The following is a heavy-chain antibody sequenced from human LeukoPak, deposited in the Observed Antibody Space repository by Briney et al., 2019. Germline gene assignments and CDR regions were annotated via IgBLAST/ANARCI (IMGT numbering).Heavy chain of an antibody. J-gene: IGHJ4*02. Sequence: PSETLSLTCTVSGGSISSYYWSWIRQPPGKGLEWIGYIYYSGSTNYNPSLKSRDTISVDTSKNQFSLHLSSMSAADTAVYFCARSGYSFLVDSWGQGTLVTVSS. CDR1: GGSISSYY. CDR3: ARSGYSFLVDS. V-gene: IGHV4-59*08. D-gene: IGHD5-18*01. CDR2: IYYSGST.